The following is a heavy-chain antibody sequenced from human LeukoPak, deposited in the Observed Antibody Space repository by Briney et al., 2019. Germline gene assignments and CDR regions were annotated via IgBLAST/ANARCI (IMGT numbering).Heavy chain of an antibody. CDR2: INHSGST. CDR3: ARVIPSAGSYYYYMDV. J-gene: IGHJ6*03. CDR1: GGSFSGYY. D-gene: IGHD6-19*01. Sequence: SETLSLTCAVYGGSFSGYYWSWIRQPPGKGLEWIGEINHSGSTNYNPSLKSRVTISVDTSKNQFSLKLSSVTAADTAVYYCARVIPSAGSYYYYMDVWGKGTTVTISS. V-gene: IGHV4-34*01.